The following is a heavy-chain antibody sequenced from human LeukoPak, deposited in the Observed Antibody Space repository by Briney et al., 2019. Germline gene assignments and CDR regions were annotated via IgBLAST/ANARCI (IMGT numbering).Heavy chain of an antibody. CDR3: ASRPFLYGFRTYFDN. CDR1: GGSFSAFH. V-gene: IGHV4-34*01. Sequence: SETLSLTCAVYGGSFSAFHWNWIRQSPAKGLEWLGEMKQGGTPRYNPSLQSRVTISVDKSKNQFSLNVRSVTAADTAVYYCASRPFLYGFRTYFDNWAQGTLVTVSS. D-gene: IGHD3-10*01. CDR2: MKQGGTP. J-gene: IGHJ4*02.